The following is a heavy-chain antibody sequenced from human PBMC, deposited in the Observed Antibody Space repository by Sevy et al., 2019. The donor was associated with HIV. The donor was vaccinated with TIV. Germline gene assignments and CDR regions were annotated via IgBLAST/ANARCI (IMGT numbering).Heavy chain of an antibody. CDR2: VTTGAGHT. V-gene: IGHV1-3*04. D-gene: IGHD1-7*01. Sequence: ASVKVSCKASGYNFIYYAIHWVRQAPGQRPEWMGWVTTGAGHTKYSQRFQGRVTMTRDTSASTAYMELTNLTSQDTAVYFCARDGTTVGTPGNWFDPWGQGTLVTFSS. CDR1: GYNFIYYA. J-gene: IGHJ5*02. CDR3: ARDGTTVGTPGNWFDP.